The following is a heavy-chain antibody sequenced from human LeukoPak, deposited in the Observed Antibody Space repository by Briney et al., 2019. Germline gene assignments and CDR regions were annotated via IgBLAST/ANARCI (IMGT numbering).Heavy chain of an antibody. CDR3: TTDLDY. Sequence: PSETLSLTCTVSGGSISNYYWSWIRQPPGKGLEWVGRIKSETNGGTIDYAAPVKGRFTISRDDSKNTLYLQMNSLKTEGTAVYYCTTDLDYWGQGTLVTVSS. V-gene: IGHV3-15*01. CDR2: IKSETNGGTI. CDR1: GGSISNYY. J-gene: IGHJ4*02.